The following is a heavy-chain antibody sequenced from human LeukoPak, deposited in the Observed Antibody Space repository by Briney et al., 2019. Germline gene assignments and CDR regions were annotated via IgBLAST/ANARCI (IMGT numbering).Heavy chain of an antibody. J-gene: IGHJ4*02. CDR3: ARDPLWFGGWYFDY. D-gene: IGHD3-10*01. CDR2: IKQDGSEK. V-gene: IGHV3-7*03. Sequence: PGGSLRLSCAASGFTFSSYWMSWVRQAPGKGLEWVANIKQDGSEKYYVDSVKGRFTISRDNANNSLYLQMNSLRAEDTAVYYCARDPLWFGGWYFDYWGQGTLVTVSS. CDR1: GFTFSSYW.